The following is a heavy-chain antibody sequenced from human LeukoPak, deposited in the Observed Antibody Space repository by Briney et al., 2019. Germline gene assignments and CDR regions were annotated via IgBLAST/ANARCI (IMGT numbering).Heavy chain of an antibody. CDR1: GFTFGSYD. J-gene: IGHJ4*02. Sequence: GGSLRLSCAASGFTFGSYDMHWVRQATGKGLEWVSAIGTAGDTYYPGSVKGRFTIPRENAKNSLYLQMNSLRAGDTAVYYCARNPSSGAYFDYWGQGTLVTVSS. D-gene: IGHD3-22*01. CDR2: IGTAGDT. CDR3: ARNPSSGAYFDY. V-gene: IGHV3-13*01.